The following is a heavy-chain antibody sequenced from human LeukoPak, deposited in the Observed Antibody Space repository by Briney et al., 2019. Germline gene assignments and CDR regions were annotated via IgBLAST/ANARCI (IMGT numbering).Heavy chain of an antibody. J-gene: IGHJ4*02. CDR1: GFTFSSYA. CDR2: ISGGGATT. CDR3: AKDSNYYDSSGYPDY. Sequence: GGSLRLSCAASGFTFSSYAMTWVRQAPGKGLEWVSGISGGGATTYYAESVKGRFTISRDNSKNTLYLQMNSLRAEDTAVYYCAKDSNYYDSSGYPDYWGQGTLVTVSS. V-gene: IGHV3-23*01. D-gene: IGHD3-22*01.